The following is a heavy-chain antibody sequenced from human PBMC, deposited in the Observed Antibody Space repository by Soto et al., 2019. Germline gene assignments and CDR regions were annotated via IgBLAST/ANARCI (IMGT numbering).Heavy chain of an antibody. CDR3: ARSVAAAGTEDWFDP. CDR2: ITPFNGNT. Sequence: GASVKVSCKASGYTFTYRYLHWVRQAPGQALEWMGWITPFNGNTNYAQKFQDRVTITRDRSMSTAYMELSSLRSEDTAMYYCARSVAAAGTEDWFDPWGQGTLVTVSS. V-gene: IGHV1-45*02. CDR1: GYTFTYRY. J-gene: IGHJ5*02. D-gene: IGHD6-13*01.